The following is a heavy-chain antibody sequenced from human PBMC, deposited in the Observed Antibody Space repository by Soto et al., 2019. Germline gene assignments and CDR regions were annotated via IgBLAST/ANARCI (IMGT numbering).Heavy chain of an antibody. D-gene: IGHD3-3*01. CDR3: TCFGVVINSSTRYYFDY. J-gene: IGHJ4*02. Sequence: GGSLRLSCTASGFTFGDYAMSWFRQAPGKGLEWVGFIRSKAYGGTTEYAASVKGRFTISRDDSKSIAYLQMNSLKTEDTAVYYCTCFGVVINSSTRYYFDYWGQGTLVTVSS. V-gene: IGHV3-49*03. CDR2: IRSKAYGGTT. CDR1: GFTFGDYA.